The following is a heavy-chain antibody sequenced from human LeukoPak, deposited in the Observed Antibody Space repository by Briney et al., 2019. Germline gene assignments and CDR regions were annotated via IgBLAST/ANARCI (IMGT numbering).Heavy chain of an antibody. Sequence: SETLSLTCAVYGGSFSGYYWSWIRQPPGKGLEWIGEINHSGSTNYNPSLKSRVIISVDTSKNQFSLKLSSVTAADTAVYYCARNMIVVVSDAFDIWGQGTMVTVSS. D-gene: IGHD3-22*01. V-gene: IGHV4-34*01. CDR3: ARNMIVVVSDAFDI. J-gene: IGHJ3*02. CDR1: GGSFSGYY. CDR2: INHSGST.